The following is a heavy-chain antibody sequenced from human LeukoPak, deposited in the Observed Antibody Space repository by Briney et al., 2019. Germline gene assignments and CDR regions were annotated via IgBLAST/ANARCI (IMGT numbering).Heavy chain of an antibody. CDR1: GGSISSGSYS. J-gene: IGHJ4*02. V-gene: IGHV4-61*02. D-gene: IGHD3-16*01. CDR3: ARDNPFKYDYVN. Sequence: SQTLSLTCTVSGGSISSGSYSWSWIRQPAGKGLEWIGRIYTSGSTSYNPSLKSRVTISVDTSKKQFSLKLSSVTAADTAVYYCARDNPFKYDYVNWGQGTLVTVSS. CDR2: IYTSGST.